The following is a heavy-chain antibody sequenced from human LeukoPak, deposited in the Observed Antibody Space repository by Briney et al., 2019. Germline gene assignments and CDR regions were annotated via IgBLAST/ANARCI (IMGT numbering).Heavy chain of an antibody. V-gene: IGHV4-59*01. Sequence: PSETLSLTCTVSGGSISSYYWSWIRQPPGKGLEWIGYIYYSGSTNYNPSLKSRVTISVDTSKNQFSLKLSSVTAADTAVYYCARDRRDGHLDYWGPGTLVTVSS. CDR2: IYYSGST. D-gene: IGHD5-24*01. CDR3: ARDRRDGHLDY. J-gene: IGHJ4*02. CDR1: GGSISSYY.